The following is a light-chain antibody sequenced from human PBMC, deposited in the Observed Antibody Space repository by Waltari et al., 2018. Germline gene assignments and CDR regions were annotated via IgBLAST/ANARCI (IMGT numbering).Light chain of an antibody. CDR1: QSVNSNY. Sequence: ETVLTQSPGTLSLSPGETVTLSCRTSQSVNSNYLAWFQHKPGQAPRLLIYSTSTRATGIPDRFSGSGFGTDFTLTISRLEPEDSAVYFCQQHGLSPLSFGGGTRVEIK. V-gene: IGKV3-20*01. CDR3: QQHGLSPLS. CDR2: STS. J-gene: IGKJ4*01.